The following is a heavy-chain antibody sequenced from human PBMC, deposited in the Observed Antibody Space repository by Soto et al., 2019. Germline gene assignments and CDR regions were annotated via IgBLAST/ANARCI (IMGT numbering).Heavy chain of an antibody. CDR1: SGSIGTYF. CDR3: SRGRGGTYDAFDI. D-gene: IGHD1-26*01. J-gene: IGHJ3*02. Sequence: SETLSLTCTVSSGSIGTYFWSWIRQPPAKGREWIWYIYYSGTTNYNPSLKSRVTIFLDTSKNQFSLRLSSVTAADTAVYYCSRGRGGTYDAFDIWGQGTLVTVSS. V-gene: IGHV4-59*01. CDR2: IYYSGTT.